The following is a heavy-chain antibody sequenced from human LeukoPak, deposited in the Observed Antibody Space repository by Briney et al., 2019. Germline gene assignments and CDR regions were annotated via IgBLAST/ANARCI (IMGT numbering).Heavy chain of an antibody. V-gene: IGHV3-23*01. J-gene: IGHJ6*03. CDR1: GFTFSSYA. D-gene: IGHD3-10*01. CDR3: APGGYYGSGSYYSSESYYYYMDV. CDR2: ISGSGGST. Sequence: GGSLRLSCAASGFTFSSYAMSWVRQAPGKGLEWVSAISGSGGSTYYADSVKGRSTISRDNSKNTLYLQMNSLRAEDTAVYYCAPGGYYGSGSYYSSESYYYYMDVWGKGTTVTVSS.